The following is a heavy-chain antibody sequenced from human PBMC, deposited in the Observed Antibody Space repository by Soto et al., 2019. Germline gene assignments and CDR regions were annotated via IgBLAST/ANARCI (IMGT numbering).Heavy chain of an antibody. CDR1: GFTFSSYW. V-gene: IGHV3-7*03. CDR2: IKQDGSEK. J-gene: IGHJ6*02. Sequence: PGGSLRLSCAASGFTFSSYWMSWVRQAPGKGLEWVANIKQDGSEKYYVDSVKGRFTISRDNAKNSLYLQMNSLRAEDTAVYYCERDRAGEFGSAYGMEVWGQGTTVTVSS. D-gene: IGHD3-10*01. CDR3: ERDRAGEFGSAYGMEV.